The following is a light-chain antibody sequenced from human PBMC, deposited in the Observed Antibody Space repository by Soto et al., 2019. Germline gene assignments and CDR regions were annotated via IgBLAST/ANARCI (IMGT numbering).Light chain of an antibody. CDR3: QQRSTRPHSIT. J-gene: IGKJ5*01. CDR2: DAS. V-gene: IGKV3-11*01. Sequence: EIVLTHSPTTSSLSPGYRSTLSCWAGQSVANSALAWYQQKPGQPPRLLIHDASSRVTGTPARLSGSGSGTDFTLTISSLEPEDFAVYYCQQRSTRPHSITFGQGTRLEIK. CDR1: QSVANSA.